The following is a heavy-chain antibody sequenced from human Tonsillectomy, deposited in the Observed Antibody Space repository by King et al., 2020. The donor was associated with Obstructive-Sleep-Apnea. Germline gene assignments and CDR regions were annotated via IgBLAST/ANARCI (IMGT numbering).Heavy chain of an antibody. Sequence: VQLVESGGGLVKPGGSLRLSCAASGFTFSSYSMNWVRQAPGKGLEWVSAISSRRSYIYYADSVKGRFTMSRSNAKNALYLQMNSLRAEDTAVYYCARSPNTAALDYWGQGTLVTVSS. CDR3: ARSPNTAALDY. V-gene: IGHV3-21*01. D-gene: IGHD5-18*01. J-gene: IGHJ4*02. CDR2: ISSRRSYI. CDR1: GFTFSSYS.